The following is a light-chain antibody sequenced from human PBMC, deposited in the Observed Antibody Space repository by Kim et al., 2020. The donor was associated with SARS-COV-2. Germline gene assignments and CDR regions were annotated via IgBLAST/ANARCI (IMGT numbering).Light chain of an antibody. Sequence: SPGERATLSCRASQSVNSNFLAWFQQTPGQAPRLLIYGASSRATGIPDRFTGSGSGTDFTLTISRLEPEDFAVYYCQQYGNSPQTFGQGTKVDIK. CDR3: QQYGNSPQT. CDR1: QSVNSNF. J-gene: IGKJ1*01. CDR2: GAS. V-gene: IGKV3-20*01.